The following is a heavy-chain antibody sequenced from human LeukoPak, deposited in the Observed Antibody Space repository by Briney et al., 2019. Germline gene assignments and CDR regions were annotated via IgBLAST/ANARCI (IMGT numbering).Heavy chain of an antibody. CDR3: ANKGAARPFDY. CDR2: ISYDGSTK. V-gene: IGHV3-30*18. CDR1: GVTFSSYG. Sequence: GRSLRLSCAASGVTFSSYGMRWVRQAPGKGLEWVGVISYDGSTKYYADSVKGGFTISRNNSKNTLYLQMNSLRAEDTAVYYCANKGAARPFDYWGQGTLVTVSS. D-gene: IGHD6-6*01. J-gene: IGHJ4*02.